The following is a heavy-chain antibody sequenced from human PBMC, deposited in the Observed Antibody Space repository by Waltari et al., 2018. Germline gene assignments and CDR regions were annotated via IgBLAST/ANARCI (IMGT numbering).Heavy chain of an antibody. CDR3: ARGLGAIY. J-gene: IGHJ4*01. CDR2: FSYNGNT. V-gene: IGHV4-39*07. Sequence: QLQMQESGPGLVRPSETLSLTCAVSGGSITTITYFWGWIRQPPGKGLEWIASFSYNGNTYYNPSLKSRVTISGDTPKNQFSLLLSSVTAADTAVYYCARGLGAIYWGHGTLVTVSS. CDR1: GGSITTITYF. D-gene: IGHD2-21*01.